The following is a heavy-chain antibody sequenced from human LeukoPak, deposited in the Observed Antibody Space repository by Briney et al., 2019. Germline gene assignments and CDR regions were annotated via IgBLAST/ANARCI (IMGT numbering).Heavy chain of an antibody. CDR1: GFTFSMYW. CDR2: IKGDGSEK. CDR3: AMFGLVAAIDS. J-gene: IGHJ4*02. Sequence: GGSLRLSCAASGFTFSMYWMSWVRQAPGRGLEWVANIKGDGSEKYYADSVRGQFTISRDNAKNSLYLQMNSLRAEDTAVYYCAMFGLVAAIDSWGQGTLVTVSS. D-gene: IGHD5-12*01. V-gene: IGHV3-7*02.